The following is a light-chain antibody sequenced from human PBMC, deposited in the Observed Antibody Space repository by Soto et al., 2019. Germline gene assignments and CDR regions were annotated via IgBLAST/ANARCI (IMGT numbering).Light chain of an antibody. V-gene: IGKV3-15*01. CDR2: GAS. CDR3: QQYNNWPLT. Sequence: EIVMAPSPATLSVSPGERATLSCRASQSVAGNLAWYQQKPGQAPRLLMYGASTRATGIPARFSGSGSGTEFTLTISSLQSEDFAVYYCQQYNNWPLTFGGGTKMEIK. J-gene: IGKJ4*01. CDR1: QSVAGN.